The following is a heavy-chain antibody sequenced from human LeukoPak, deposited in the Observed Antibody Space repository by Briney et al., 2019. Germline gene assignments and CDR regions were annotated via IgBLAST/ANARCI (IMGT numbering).Heavy chain of an antibody. CDR1: GFNFGDYV. D-gene: IGHD2-2*01. J-gene: IGHJ5*02. CDR2: IRSKAYGGTA. CDR3: SRELDIEVVPAAVFGWFAP. V-gene: IGHV3-49*04. Sequence: GGSLRLSCTGSGFNFGDYVMSWVRQAPGKGPEWVGFIRSKAYGGTAEYAASVKGRFTISRDDSKSIAYLQMNSLETEDTAVYYCSRELDIEVVPAAVFGWFAPWGQGTLVTVSS.